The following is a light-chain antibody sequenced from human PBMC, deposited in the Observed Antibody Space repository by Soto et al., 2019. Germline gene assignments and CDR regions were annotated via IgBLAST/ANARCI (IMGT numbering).Light chain of an antibody. V-gene: IGKV3-20*01. Sequence: EIFLTQSPGTLSLSPGERATLSCRASRSLSSSYVVWYQQKPGQAPRLLIYAASRRATGIPDRFSGSWSATEYPISISRLEPEDFAVYYCPQQGTFGQGTKLEIK. CDR2: AAS. CDR1: RSLSSSY. CDR3: PQQGT. J-gene: IGKJ2*01.